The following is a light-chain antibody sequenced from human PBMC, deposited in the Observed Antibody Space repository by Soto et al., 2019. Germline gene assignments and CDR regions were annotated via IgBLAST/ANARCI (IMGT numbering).Light chain of an antibody. CDR2: DTS. Sequence: EIVLTQSPATLSLSPGERATLSCRASQSVSSYLAWYQQKPGQAPRLLIYDTSTRATGIPARFSGSGSGTEFTLTISSLEPEDFAVYYCQQRSNRPLTFGQGTRLEIK. CDR1: QSVSSY. V-gene: IGKV3-11*01. J-gene: IGKJ5*01. CDR3: QQRSNRPLT.